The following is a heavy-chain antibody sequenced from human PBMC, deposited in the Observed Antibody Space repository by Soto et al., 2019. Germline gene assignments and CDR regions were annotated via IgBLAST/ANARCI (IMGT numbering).Heavy chain of an antibody. CDR1: GYTLTELS. D-gene: IGHD3-3*01. Sequence: QVQLVQSGAEVKKPGASVKVSCKVSGYTLTELSMHWVRQAPGKGLEWMGGFDPEDGETIYAQKFQGRVTMTEDTSTDTAYMELSSLRSEDTVVYYCATQHPNRRFLEWLLFDYWGQGTLVTVSS. J-gene: IGHJ4*02. V-gene: IGHV1-24*01. CDR2: FDPEDGET. CDR3: ATQHPNRRFLEWLLFDY.